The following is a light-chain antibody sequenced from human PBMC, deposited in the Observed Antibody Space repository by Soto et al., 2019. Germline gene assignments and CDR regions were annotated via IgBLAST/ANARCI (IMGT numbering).Light chain of an antibody. J-gene: IGLJ1*01. CDR1: SSDIAYYDS. CDR2: EVN. Sequence: QSALTQPPSASGSLGQSVTISCTGTSSDIAYYDSVSWYQHHPGKAPQDVIFEVNKRPSGVPDRFSGSKSGNTAFLTVSGLQAEDEGDYYCSSYAGSNNYVFGTGTKLTVL. CDR3: SSYAGSNNYV. V-gene: IGLV2-8*01.